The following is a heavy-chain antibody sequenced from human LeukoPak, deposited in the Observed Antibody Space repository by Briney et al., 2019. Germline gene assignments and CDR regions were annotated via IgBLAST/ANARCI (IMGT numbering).Heavy chain of an antibody. V-gene: IGHV1-69*01. CDR2: IIPIFGTA. CDR3: ARGGIAAAGTGDWFDP. Sequence: LVKVSCKASGGTFSSYAISWVRQAPGQGLEWMGGIIPIFGTANYAQKFQGRVTITADESTSTAYMELSSLRSEDTAVYYCARGGIAAAGTGDWFDPWGQGTLVTVSS. CDR1: GGTFSSYA. J-gene: IGHJ5*02. D-gene: IGHD6-13*01.